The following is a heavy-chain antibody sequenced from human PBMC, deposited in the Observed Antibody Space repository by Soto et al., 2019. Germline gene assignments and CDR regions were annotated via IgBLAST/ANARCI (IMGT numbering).Heavy chain of an antibody. V-gene: IGHV1-69*06. CDR1: GGTFSSYA. J-gene: IGHJ6*02. CDR2: IIPIFGTA. Sequence: QVQLVQSGAEVKKPGSSVKVSCKASGGTFSSYAISWARQAPGQGLEWMGGIIPIFGTANYAQKFQGRVTITADKSTSTAYMELSSLRSEDTAVYYCARVGPSSWIDYYYYGMDVWGQGTTVTVSS. CDR3: ARVGPSSWIDYYYYGMDV. D-gene: IGHD6-13*01.